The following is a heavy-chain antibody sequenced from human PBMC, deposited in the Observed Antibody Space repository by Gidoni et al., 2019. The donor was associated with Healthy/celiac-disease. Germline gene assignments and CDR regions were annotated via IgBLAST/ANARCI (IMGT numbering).Heavy chain of an antibody. Sequence: LSCAASGFTFSSYAMHWVRQAPGKGLERVAVISYDGSNKYYADSVKGRFTISRDNSKNTLYLQMNSLRAEDTAVYYCARGHDFWSGYPKGDFDYWGQGTLVTVSS. CDR1: GFTFSSYA. D-gene: IGHD3-3*01. CDR3: ARGHDFWSGYPKGDFDY. V-gene: IGHV3-30-3*01. CDR2: ISYDGSNK. J-gene: IGHJ4*02.